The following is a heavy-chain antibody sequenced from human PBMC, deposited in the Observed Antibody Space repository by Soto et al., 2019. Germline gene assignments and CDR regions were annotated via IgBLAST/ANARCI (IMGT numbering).Heavy chain of an antibody. J-gene: IGHJ6*02. D-gene: IGHD3-22*01. CDR2: IYHSGST. V-gene: IGHV4-30-2*01. CDR1: GGSISSGGYS. Sequence: QLQLQESGSGLVKPSQTLSLTCAVSGGSISSGGYSWSWIRQPPGKGLEWIGYIYHSGSTYYNPSPQSRVTISVDRSKTQFSLKLSSVTAADTAVYYCAGSGYYNNSGLDVWGQGTTVTVSS. CDR3: AGSGYYNNSGLDV.